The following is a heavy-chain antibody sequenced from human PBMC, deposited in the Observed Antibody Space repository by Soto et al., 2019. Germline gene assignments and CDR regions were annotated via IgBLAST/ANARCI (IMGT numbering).Heavy chain of an antibody. CDR3: ARVGGYCTNGVCYTGIAEYFKH. J-gene: IGHJ1*01. CDR1: GGSISSYY. CDR2: IYYSGST. Sequence: SETLSLTCTVSGGSISSYYWSWIRQPPGKGLEWIGYIYYSGSTNYNPSLKSRVTISVDTSKNQFSLKLSSVTAADTAVYYCARVGGYCTNGVCYTGIAEYFKHWGQGTLVTVSS. V-gene: IGHV4-59*01. D-gene: IGHD2-8*01.